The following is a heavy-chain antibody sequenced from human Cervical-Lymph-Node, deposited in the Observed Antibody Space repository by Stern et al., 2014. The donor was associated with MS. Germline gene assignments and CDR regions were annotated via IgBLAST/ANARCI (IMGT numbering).Heavy chain of an antibody. Sequence: QVQLVESGAEVKKPGASVKVSCTASGYTFTSYYMHWVRQAPGQGLEWMGISNPSGGSTSDAQKFQGRVTMTRDTSTSKVYMELSSVRSEDTAVYYCARGDYDHVLRYFDYWGQGTLVTVSS. CDR3: ARGDYDHVLRYFDY. V-gene: IGHV1-46*03. J-gene: IGHJ4*02. CDR1: GYTFTSYY. CDR2: SNPSGGST. D-gene: IGHD4-17*01.